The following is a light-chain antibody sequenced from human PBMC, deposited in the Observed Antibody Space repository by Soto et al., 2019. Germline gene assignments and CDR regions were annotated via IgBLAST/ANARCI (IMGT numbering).Light chain of an antibody. Sequence: QAVVTQEPSLTVSPGGTVTLTCAASTGTVTTGHYSCWYQQKPGQAPRTLIYETNKKHSWTPDRFSGSLIGGRAALTLSGAHPDDEADYYCLLSYSHGVVFSGGTKLTVL. CDR1: TGTVTTGHY. CDR2: ETN. J-gene: IGLJ2*01. CDR3: LLSYSHGVV. V-gene: IGLV7-46*01.